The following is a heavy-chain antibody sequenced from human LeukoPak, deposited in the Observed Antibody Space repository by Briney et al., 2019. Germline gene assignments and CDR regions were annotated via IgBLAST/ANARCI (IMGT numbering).Heavy chain of an antibody. CDR1: GSTFSNFA. J-gene: IGHJ4*02. CDR2: ISGCGVST. V-gene: IGHV3-23*01. D-gene: IGHD4-11*01. Sequence: GGSLSLSCAVSGSTFSNFAMTWVRQPPPKGLECVSLISGCGVSTYYADSVQGRLTISRDNSKNTLFLQMNSLRAEDTAVYYCAKGHSDYSTGFDYWGQGTLVTVSS. CDR3: AKGHSDYSTGFDY.